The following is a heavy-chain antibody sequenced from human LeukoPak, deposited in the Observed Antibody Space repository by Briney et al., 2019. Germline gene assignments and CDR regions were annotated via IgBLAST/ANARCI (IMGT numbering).Heavy chain of an antibody. CDR2: ISAYNGNT. CDR1: GYTLTGYG. Sequence: ASVKVSCKPSGYTLTGYGISWVRQAPGQGLEWMGWISAYNGNTNYAQKLQGRVTMTTDTSTSTAYMELRSLRSDDTAVYYCARARSQLVLGFDYWGQGTLVTVSS. J-gene: IGHJ4*02. CDR3: ARARSQLVLGFDY. D-gene: IGHD6-13*01. V-gene: IGHV1-18*01.